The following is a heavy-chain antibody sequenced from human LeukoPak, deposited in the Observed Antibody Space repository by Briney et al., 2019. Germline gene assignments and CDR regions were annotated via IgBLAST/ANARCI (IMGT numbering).Heavy chain of an antibody. J-gene: IGHJ4*02. Sequence: SETLSLTCTVSGYSISSGYYWGWIRQPPGEGLEWIGSIYHSGSTYYNPSLKSRVTISVDTSKNQFSLKLSSVTAADTAVYYCARFRDYYGSGSYYRFQGGPDYWGQGTLVTVSS. D-gene: IGHD3-10*01. CDR3: ARFRDYYGSGSYYRFQGGPDY. V-gene: IGHV4-38-2*02. CDR1: GYSISSGYY. CDR2: IYHSGST.